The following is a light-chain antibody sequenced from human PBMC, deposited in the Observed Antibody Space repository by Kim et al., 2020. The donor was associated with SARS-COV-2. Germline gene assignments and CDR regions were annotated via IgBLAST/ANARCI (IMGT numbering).Light chain of an antibody. Sequence: SGSPGERAPLCCRASQSVRSNLAWYQQKPGQAPRRLIYGASTRATGIPARFSGSGSGTEFTLTISSLQSEDFAVYYCQQYNNWPYSFGQGTKLEI. CDR2: GAS. CDR3: QQYNNWPYS. CDR1: QSVRSN. J-gene: IGKJ2*03. V-gene: IGKV3-15*01.